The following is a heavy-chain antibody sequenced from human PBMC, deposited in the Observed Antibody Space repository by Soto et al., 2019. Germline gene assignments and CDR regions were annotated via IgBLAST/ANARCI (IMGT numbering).Heavy chain of an antibody. CDR2: IASDGST. V-gene: IGHV3-66*01. CDR1: GFSVSDNY. CDR3: ARDTHNTWRAEW. J-gene: IGHJ4*02. Sequence: EDQLVESGGGLVQPGGSLRLSCAPFGFSVSDNYMAWVRQPPGKGLEWVSVIASDGSTYHTDSMKGRFIASRDTTQNRLYLQMNNLRVEDTAIYYCARDTHNTWRAEWWGQGNVVTGAS. D-gene: IGHD2-2*02.